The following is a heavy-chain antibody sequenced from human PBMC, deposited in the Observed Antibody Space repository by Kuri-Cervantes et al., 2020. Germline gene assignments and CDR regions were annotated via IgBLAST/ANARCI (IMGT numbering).Heavy chain of an antibody. CDR3: VKDMTSASYPDAFDI. Sequence: SLKISCVSSGFSFADFGMHWVRQGPGKGLEWVASISWHSGNIGYAKSVRGRFTISRDNAEKALFLQMSSLRAEDTALYYCVKDMTSASYPDAFDIWGPGTMVTVSS. CDR2: ISWHSGNI. CDR1: GFSFADFG. J-gene: IGHJ3*02. D-gene: IGHD3-10*01. V-gene: IGHV3-9*01.